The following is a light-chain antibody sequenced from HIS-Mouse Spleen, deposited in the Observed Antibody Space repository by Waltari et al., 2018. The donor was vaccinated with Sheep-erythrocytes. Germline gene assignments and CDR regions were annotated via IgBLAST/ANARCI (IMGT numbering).Light chain of an antibody. Sequence: QSALTQPRSVSGSPGQSVTIPCTVTSSDVGGYNYVPRYQQHPGKAPKLMIYDVSKRPSGVPDRFSGSKSGNTASLTISGLQAEDEADYYCCSYAGSYNHVFATGTKVTVL. V-gene: IGLV2-11*01. CDR1: SSDVGGYNY. CDR2: DVS. J-gene: IGLJ1*01. CDR3: CSYAGSYNHV.